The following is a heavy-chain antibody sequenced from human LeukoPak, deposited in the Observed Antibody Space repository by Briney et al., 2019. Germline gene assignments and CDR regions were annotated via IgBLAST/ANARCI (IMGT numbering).Heavy chain of an antibody. CDR2: IYYSGNT. J-gene: IGHJ4*02. Sequence: SETLSLTCTVSGGSISSYYWSWIRQSPGKGLEWIGYIYYSGNTNYNPSLKSRITISIATSKNQVSLKLSSVTAAHTAVYYCARHWIGYNTYPFDYWGQGTLVTVSS. V-gene: IGHV4-59*08. CDR3: ARHWIGYNTYPFDY. CDR1: GGSISSYY. D-gene: IGHD1-1*01.